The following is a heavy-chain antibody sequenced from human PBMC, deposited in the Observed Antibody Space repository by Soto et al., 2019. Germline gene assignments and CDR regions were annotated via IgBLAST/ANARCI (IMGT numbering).Heavy chain of an antibody. D-gene: IGHD2-21*01. CDR2: ITGGGNT. CDR1: GFSFSYA. V-gene: IGHV3-23*01. J-gene: IGHJ4*02. Sequence: GWSLRLSCVVSGFSFSYAIIWVRQAPGKGQEWVSGITGGGNTEYAASVKGRFTISRDNSKNTVFLQMNSLRAEDTAMYYCAKDAVYNDGLWLVSDWGQGTLVTVYS. CDR3: AKDAVYNDGLWLVSD.